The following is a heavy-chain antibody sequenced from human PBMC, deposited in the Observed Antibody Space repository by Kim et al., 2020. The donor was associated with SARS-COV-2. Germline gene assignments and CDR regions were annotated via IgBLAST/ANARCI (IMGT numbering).Heavy chain of an antibody. CDR2: FDPEDGET. CDR1: GYTLTELS. J-gene: IGHJ4*02. V-gene: IGHV1-24*01. CDR3: ATDMMALYGSGSYLG. Sequence: ASVKVSCKVSGYTLTELSMHWVRQAPGKGLEWMGGFDPEDGETIYAQKFQGRVTMTEDTSTDTAYMELSSLRSEDTAVYYCATDMMALYGSGSYLGWGQGTLVTVSS. D-gene: IGHD3-10*01.